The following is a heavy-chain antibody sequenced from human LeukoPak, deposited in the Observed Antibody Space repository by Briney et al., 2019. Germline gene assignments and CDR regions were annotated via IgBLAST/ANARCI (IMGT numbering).Heavy chain of an antibody. Sequence: SETLSLTCAVYGGSFSGYYWSWIRQPPGKGLEWIGEINHSGSTNYNPSLKSRVTISVDTSKNQFSLKLSSVTAADTAVYYCARGDMLAVDPWGQGTLVSVSS. J-gene: IGHJ5*02. V-gene: IGHV4-34*01. CDR2: INHSGST. D-gene: IGHD2-8*01. CDR1: GGSFSGYY. CDR3: ARGDMLAVDP.